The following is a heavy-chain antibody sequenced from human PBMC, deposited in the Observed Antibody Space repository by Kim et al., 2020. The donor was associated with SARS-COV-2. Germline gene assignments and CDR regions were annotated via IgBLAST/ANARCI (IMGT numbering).Heavy chain of an antibody. CDR3: ARGCQIPAAIGWFDP. Sequence: PPLKGRVTISVDTSKTQFSLKLSSVPAADTAVYYCARGCQIPAAIGWFDPWGQGTLVTVSS. D-gene: IGHD2-2*02. J-gene: IGHJ5*02. V-gene: IGHV4-4*08.